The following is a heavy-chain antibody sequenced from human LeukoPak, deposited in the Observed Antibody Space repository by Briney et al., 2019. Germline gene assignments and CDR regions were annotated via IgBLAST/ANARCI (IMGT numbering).Heavy chain of an antibody. CDR1: GGSISSSSYY. Sequence: SETLSLTCTVSGGSISSSSYYWGWIRQPPGKGLEWIGSIYYSGSTYYNPSLKSRVTISVDTSKNQFSLKLSSVTAADTAVYYCVSAPGPYSGYGTYYFDYWGQGTLVTVSS. CDR3: VSAPGPYSGYGTYYFDY. D-gene: IGHD5-12*01. V-gene: IGHV4-39*01. CDR2: IYYSGST. J-gene: IGHJ4*02.